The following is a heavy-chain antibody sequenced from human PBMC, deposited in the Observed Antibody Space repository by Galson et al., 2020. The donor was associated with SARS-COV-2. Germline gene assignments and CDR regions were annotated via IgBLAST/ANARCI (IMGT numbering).Heavy chain of an antibody. V-gene: IGHV4-39*07. Sequence: SETLSLTCTVSGGSITSGSYYWGWIRQSPGRGLEWIGSIYHSGGTNYNPSFKSRVTISVDTSKNQFSLKLTSVTAADSALYFCVRSYSSSWYSPTYYYGRDLWGQGTTVTVSS. CDR3: VRSYSSSWYSPTYYYGRDL. CDR1: GGSITSGSYY. CDR2: IYHSGGT. D-gene: IGHD6-13*01. J-gene: IGHJ6*02.